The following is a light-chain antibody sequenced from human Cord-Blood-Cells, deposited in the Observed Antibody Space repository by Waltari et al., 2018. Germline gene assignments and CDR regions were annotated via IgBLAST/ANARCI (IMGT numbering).Light chain of an antibody. CDR2: DAS. CDR3: QQRSNWYT. J-gene: IGKJ2*01. Sequence: IVLTQSPATLSLSPGERATLSCRASQSVSSYLAWYQQKPGQAPRLRIYDASNRATGIPARFSGSGSGTDYTLTISSLEPEDFAVYYCQQRSNWYTFGQGTKLEIK. V-gene: IGKV3-11*01. CDR1: QSVSSY.